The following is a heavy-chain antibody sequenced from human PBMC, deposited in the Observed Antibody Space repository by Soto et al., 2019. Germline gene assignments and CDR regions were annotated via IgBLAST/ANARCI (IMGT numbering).Heavy chain of an antibody. CDR1: GFTFRNYV. D-gene: IGHD4-17*01. Sequence: GGSLRLSCAASGFTFRNYVMHWVRQAPGKGLEWVAVIRHDGSNKYYADSVQGRFTISRDNSKNTLYLQMNSLRPEDTGVYYCVSDLETTVDDDWGKGTLVTVYS. CDR2: IRHDGSNK. J-gene: IGHJ1*01. V-gene: IGHV3-33*01. CDR3: VSDLETTVDDD.